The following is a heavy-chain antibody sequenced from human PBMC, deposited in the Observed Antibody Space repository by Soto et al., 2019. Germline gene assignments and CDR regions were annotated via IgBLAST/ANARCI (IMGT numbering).Heavy chain of an antibody. J-gene: IGHJ6*02. CDR2: ISGYNGKT. CDR1: GYSFTRYG. D-gene: IGHD3-16*01. V-gene: IGHV1-18*01. CDR3: AREGDRPYYYYGMDV. Sequence: QVQLVQSGNEVKKPGASVNVSCKASGYSFTRYGISWVRQAPGQGLEWMGWISGYNGKTKYAQNLQGRVSMTTDTSTRTAYMELRSLGSDDPAVDYGAREGDRPYYYYGMDVWGQGTTVTVSS.